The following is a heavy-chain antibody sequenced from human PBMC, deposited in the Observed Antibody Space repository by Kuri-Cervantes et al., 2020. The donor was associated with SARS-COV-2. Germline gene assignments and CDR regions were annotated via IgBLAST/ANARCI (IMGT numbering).Heavy chain of an antibody. CDR1: GFTFNNYA. CDR2: ISYDGNKK. Sequence: LSLTCAASGFTFNNYAMHWVRQAPGGGLEWVALISYDGNKKYYADSVKGRFTISRDNSKNTLYLQMNSLRAEDTAVYYCARDTAARYFDYWGQGTLVTVSS. V-gene: IGHV3-30*04. D-gene: IGHD6-6*01. J-gene: IGHJ4*02. CDR3: ARDTAARYFDY.